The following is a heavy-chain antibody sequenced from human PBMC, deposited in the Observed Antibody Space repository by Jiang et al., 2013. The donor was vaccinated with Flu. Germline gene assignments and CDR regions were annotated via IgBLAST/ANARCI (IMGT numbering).Heavy chain of an antibody. CDR1: GYTLTELS. Sequence: GAEVKKPGASVKVSCKVSGYTLTELSMHWVRQAPGKGLEWMGGFDPEDGETIYAQKFQGRVTMTEDTSTDTAYMELSSLRSEDTAVYYCATVTCHPNYDILTGYWRSSCGWGQGTLVTVSS. V-gene: IGHV1-24*01. D-gene: IGHD3-9*01. CDR2: FDPEDGET. CDR3: ATVTCHPNYDILTGYWRSSCG. J-gene: IGHJ4*02.